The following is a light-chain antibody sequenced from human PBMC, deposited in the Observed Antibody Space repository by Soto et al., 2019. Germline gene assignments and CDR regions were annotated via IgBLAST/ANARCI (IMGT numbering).Light chain of an antibody. Sequence: EIVMTQSPATLSVSPGERATLSCRAGQGVTTNFAWYQQKSGQSPRLLIYDVSIRATGVPARFSGTGSETDFTLTISGLQSEDSAVYLCLQYNNCPLSFAQGTRVEIK. V-gene: IGKV3-15*01. CDR2: DVS. CDR1: QGVTTN. CDR3: LQYNNCPLS. J-gene: IGKJ5*01.